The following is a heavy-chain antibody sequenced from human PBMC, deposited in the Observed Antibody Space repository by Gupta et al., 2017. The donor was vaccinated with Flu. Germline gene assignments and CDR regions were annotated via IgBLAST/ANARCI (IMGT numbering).Heavy chain of an antibody. Sequence: SNYAMSWVRQAPGKGLEWVSIITTSGDGPYYADAVRGRFTISRENSKNTLYLQMNSLRAEDTAVYFCARRDIVVVVAGLDVWGQGTTVTVSS. CDR2: ITTSGDGP. J-gene: IGHJ6*02. D-gene: IGHD2-15*01. V-gene: IGHV3-23*01. CDR3: ARRDIVVVVAGLDV. CDR1: SNYA.